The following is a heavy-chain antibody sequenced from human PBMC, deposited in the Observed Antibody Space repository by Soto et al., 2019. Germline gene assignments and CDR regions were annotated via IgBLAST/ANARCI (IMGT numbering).Heavy chain of an antibody. D-gene: IGHD1-26*01. CDR2: TFTGGST. CDR3: AQKPPGSFRVWAFGMDV. V-gene: IGHV3-53*05. J-gene: IGHJ6*02. Sequence: EVQLVETGGGLIQPGGSLRLSCLASGFSVTTNYIIWVRQPPGKGLEWVSTTFTGGSTHYADSVKGRFSISRDNSQNTVHLQLNSLRVEDTAGYSCAQKPPGSFRVWAFGMDVWGQGSTVSVSS. CDR1: GFSVTTNY.